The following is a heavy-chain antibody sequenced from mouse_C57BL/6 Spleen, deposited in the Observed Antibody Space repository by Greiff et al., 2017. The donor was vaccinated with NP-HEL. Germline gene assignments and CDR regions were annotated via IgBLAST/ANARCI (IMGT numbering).Heavy chain of an antibody. V-gene: IGHV5-9*01. Sequence: EVMLVESGGGLVKPGGSLKLSCAASGFTFSSYTMSWVRQTPEKRLEWVATISGGGGNTYYPDSVKGRFTISRDNAKNTLYLQMSSLRSEDTALYYCARQGGYPLYYFDYWGQGTTLTVSS. CDR1: GFTFSSYT. D-gene: IGHD2-2*01. CDR3: ARQGGYPLYYFDY. J-gene: IGHJ2*01. CDR2: ISGGGGNT.